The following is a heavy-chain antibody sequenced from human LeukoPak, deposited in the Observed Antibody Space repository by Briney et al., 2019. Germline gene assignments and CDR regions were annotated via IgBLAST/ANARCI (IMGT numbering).Heavy chain of an antibody. V-gene: IGHV4-38-2*02. CDR1: GYSISSGYY. D-gene: IGHD5-12*01. J-gene: IGHJ5*02. CDR2: IYHSGST. Sequence: SETLSLTCTVSGYSISSGYYRGWIRQPPGKGLEWIGSIYHSGSTYYTPSLKSRVTISVDTSKNQFSLKLSSVTAADTAVYYCARVAATIAWFDPWGQGALVTVSS. CDR3: ARVAATIAWFDP.